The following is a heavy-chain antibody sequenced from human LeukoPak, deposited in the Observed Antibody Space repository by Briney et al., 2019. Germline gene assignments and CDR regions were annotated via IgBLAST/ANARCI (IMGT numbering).Heavy chain of an antibody. V-gene: IGHV3-23*01. CDR1: GFTFSSYA. CDR3: AKVGVAAAGLYYFNY. D-gene: IGHD6-13*01. CDR2: ISGSGGST. J-gene: IGHJ4*02. Sequence: GGSLRLSCAASGFTFSSYAMSWVRQAPGQGLEWVSAISGSGGSTYYADSVKGRFTISRDNSKDTLYLQMNSLRAEDTAVYYCAKVGVAAAGLYYFNYWGQGTLVTVSS.